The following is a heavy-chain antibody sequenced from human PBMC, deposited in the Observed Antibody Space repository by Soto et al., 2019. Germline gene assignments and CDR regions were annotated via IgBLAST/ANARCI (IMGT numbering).Heavy chain of an antibody. V-gene: IGHV3-30-3*01. CDR1: GFTFSSYA. J-gene: IGHJ6*02. CDR3: ARETSSSWKYGMDV. Sequence: GGSLRLSCAASGFTFSSYAMHWVRQAPGKGLEWVAVISYDGSNKYYADSVKGRFTISRDNSKNTLYLQMNSLRAEDTAVYYCARETSSSWKYGMDVWGQGTTVTVSS. D-gene: IGHD6-13*01. CDR2: ISYDGSNK.